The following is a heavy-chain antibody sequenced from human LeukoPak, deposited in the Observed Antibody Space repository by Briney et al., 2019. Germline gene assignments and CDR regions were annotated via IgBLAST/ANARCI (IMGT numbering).Heavy chain of an antibody. Sequence: PGGSLRLSCAASGLTFSSYDMSWVRQAPGKGLEWVSAISTSGGVTYYADSVRGRFTISRDNSKNTLYLQMNSLRAEDTALYYCAKSYSSGWYDFDYWGQGTLVTVSS. V-gene: IGHV3-23*01. CDR2: ISTSGGVT. D-gene: IGHD6-19*01. CDR1: GLTFSSYD. CDR3: AKSYSSGWYDFDY. J-gene: IGHJ4*02.